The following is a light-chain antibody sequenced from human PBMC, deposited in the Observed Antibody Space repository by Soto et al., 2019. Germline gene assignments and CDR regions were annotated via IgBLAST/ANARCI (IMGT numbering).Light chain of an antibody. J-gene: IGLJ2*01. CDR1: SSDVANYNY. CDR3: SSYTIISPLV. Sequence: QSALTQPASVSGSPGQSITISCTGTSSDVANYNYLSWYQQHPGKAPKLIIYDVSNRPSGVSNRFSGSKSGNTASLTISGLHAEDEADYYCSSYTIISPLVFGGGTKVTVL. CDR2: DVS. V-gene: IGLV2-14*03.